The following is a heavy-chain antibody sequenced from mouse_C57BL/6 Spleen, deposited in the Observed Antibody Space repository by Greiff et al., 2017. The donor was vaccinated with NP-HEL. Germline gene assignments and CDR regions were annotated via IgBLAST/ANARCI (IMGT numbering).Heavy chain of an antibody. CDR1: GYTFPSYG. D-gene: IGHD1-1*01. Sequence: QVQLQQSGAELARPGASVKLSCKASGYTFPSYGISWVKQRTGQGLEWIGEIYPRSGNTYYNEKFKGKATLTADKSSSTAYMELRSLTSEDSAVYFCAPHYGSSSFAYWGQGTLVTVSA. CDR3: APHYGSSSFAY. J-gene: IGHJ3*01. V-gene: IGHV1-81*01. CDR2: IYPRSGNT.